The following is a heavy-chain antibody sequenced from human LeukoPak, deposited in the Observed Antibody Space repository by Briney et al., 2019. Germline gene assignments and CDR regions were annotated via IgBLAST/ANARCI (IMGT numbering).Heavy chain of an antibody. CDR3: ARAGSSGWSPWYFDL. CDR2: IYHSGST. CDR1: GYSISSGYY. V-gene: IGHV4-38-2*02. J-gene: IGHJ2*01. D-gene: IGHD6-19*01. Sequence: SETLSLTCTVSGYSISSGYYWGWIRQPPGKGLEWIGSIYHSGSTYYNPSLKSRVTISVDTSKNQFSLKLSSVTAADTAVYYCARAGSSGWSPWYFDLWSRGTLVTVSS.